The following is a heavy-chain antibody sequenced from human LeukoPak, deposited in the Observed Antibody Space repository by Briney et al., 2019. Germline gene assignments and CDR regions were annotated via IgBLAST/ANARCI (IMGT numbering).Heavy chain of an antibody. Sequence: SVKVSCKASGCTFSNYAISWVRQAPGQGLEWMGRIIPILGIANYAQKFQDRVTITADKSTSTAYMELSSLRSEDTAVYYCARHYGSGSYDYFDYWGQGTLVTVPS. CDR1: GCTFSNYA. J-gene: IGHJ4*02. D-gene: IGHD3-10*01. CDR3: ARHYGSGSYDYFDY. CDR2: IIPILGIA. V-gene: IGHV1-69*04.